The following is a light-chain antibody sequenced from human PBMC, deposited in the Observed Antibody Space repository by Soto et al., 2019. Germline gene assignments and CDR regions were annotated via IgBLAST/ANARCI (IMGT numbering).Light chain of an antibody. J-gene: IGLJ1*01. Sequence: SALTQPASVSWSPGQSITISCTGTSSDVWSYNLVSWYQQHPRTAPQLMIATASKRLSGVSNLFSGSKSGNTPSLTISRIEADDVADYCCCSNEGRSIPSVFGTGTKVTVL. CDR3: CSNEGRSIPSV. CDR2: TAS. CDR1: SSDVWSYNL. V-gene: IGLV2-23*01.